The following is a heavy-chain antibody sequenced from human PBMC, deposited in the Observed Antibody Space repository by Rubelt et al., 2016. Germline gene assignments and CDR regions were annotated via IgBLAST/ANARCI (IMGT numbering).Heavy chain of an antibody. Sequence: PGRSLRLSCAASGFTLSSYAMHWVRQAPGKGLEWVAVVSYDGSNNYYADSVKGRFTISRDNSKNTLYLQMNSLRAEDTAVYYCARDGGGNFFYAAFHWGQGALVTVSS. CDR2: VSYDGSNN. CDR1: GFTLSSYA. D-gene: IGHD4-23*01. CDR3: ARDGGGNFFYAAFH. V-gene: IGHV3-30*04. J-gene: IGHJ4*02.